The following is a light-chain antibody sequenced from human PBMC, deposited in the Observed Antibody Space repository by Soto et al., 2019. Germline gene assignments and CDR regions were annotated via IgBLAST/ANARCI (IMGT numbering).Light chain of an antibody. Sequence: EIVLTQSPGTLSLSPGDRATLSCRASQSGSSNYLAWYQQKPGQAPRLLIYGASMSATGIPDRFSASGSGTDFTLTIRRLEPEDFAMYFCHHYGSSPRTFGQGTKVEIK. V-gene: IGKV3-20*01. CDR2: GAS. CDR3: HHYGSSPRT. J-gene: IGKJ1*01. CDR1: QSGSSNY.